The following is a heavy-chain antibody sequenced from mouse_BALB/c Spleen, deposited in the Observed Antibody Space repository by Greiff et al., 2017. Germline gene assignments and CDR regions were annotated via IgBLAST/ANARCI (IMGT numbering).Heavy chain of an antibody. CDR1: GDSITSGY. V-gene: IGHV3-8*02. D-gene: IGHD1-2*01. CDR2: ISYSGST. Sequence: DVKLVESGPSLVKPSQTLSLTCSVTGDSITSGYWNWIRKFPGNKLEYMGYISYSGSTYYNPSLKSRISITRDTSKNQYYLQLNSVTTEDTATYYRARRITTTYAMDYWGQGTSVTVSS. J-gene: IGHJ4*01. CDR3: ARRITTTYAMDY.